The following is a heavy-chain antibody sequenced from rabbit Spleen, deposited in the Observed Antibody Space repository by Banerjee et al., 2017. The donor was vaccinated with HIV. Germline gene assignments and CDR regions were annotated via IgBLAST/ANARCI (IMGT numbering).Heavy chain of an antibody. CDR3: ARDTSTSFSTYGMDL. CDR1: GFSFNSGYD. Sequence: QSLEESGGDLVKPGASLTLTCTASGFSFNSGYDMCWVRQAPGKGLEWIACIYAGSSSNTYSAIWAKGRFTISKTSSTTVTLQMTSLTAADTATYFCARDTSTSFSTYGMDLWGPGTLVTVS. V-gene: IGHV1S40*01. CDR2: IYAGSSSNT. D-gene: IGHD1-1*01. J-gene: IGHJ6*01.